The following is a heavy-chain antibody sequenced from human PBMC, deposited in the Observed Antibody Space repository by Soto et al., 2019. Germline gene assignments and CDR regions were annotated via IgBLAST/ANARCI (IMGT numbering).Heavy chain of an antibody. CDR1: GFTFSSYA. J-gene: IGHJ6*01. V-gene: IGHV3-30-3*01. D-gene: IGHD3-10*01. Sequence: QVQLVESGGGVVQPGRSLRLSCAASGFTFSSYAMHWVRQAPGKGLEWVAVISYDGSNKYYADSVKGRFTISGDNSKNTLYLQMNSLRVEDTAVYYCARDRKFMAYYYYGMDVW. CDR2: ISYDGSNK. CDR3: ARDRKFMAYYYYGMDV.